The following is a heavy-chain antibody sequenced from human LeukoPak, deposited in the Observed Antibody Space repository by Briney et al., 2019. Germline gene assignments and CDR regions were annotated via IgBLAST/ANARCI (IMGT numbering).Heavy chain of an antibody. CDR1: GGSISSYY. Sequence: PSETLSLTCPVSGGSISSYYWGWIRQPPGKGLEWIGYTYYSGSTNYNPSLKSRVTISVDTSKNQCSLKLSSVTAADTAVYYCARDPGDSSGYYYPSGWYDYWGQGTLVTVSS. V-gene: IGHV4-59*01. D-gene: IGHD3-22*01. J-gene: IGHJ4*02. CDR3: ARDPGDSSGYYYPSGWYDY. CDR2: TYYSGST.